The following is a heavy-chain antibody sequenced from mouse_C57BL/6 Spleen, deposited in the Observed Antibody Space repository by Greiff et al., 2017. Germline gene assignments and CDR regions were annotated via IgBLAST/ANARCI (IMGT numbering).Heavy chain of an antibody. CDR2: ISYSGST. Sequence: EVKVVESGPGLVKPSQSLSLTCTVSGYSITSGYDWHWIRHFPGNKLEWIAYISYSGSTNYNPYLKIRISITHDTSKTQYFLKLNSVTTEDTASYDCTRDYSSITWFAYWGQGTLVTVSA. J-gene: IGHJ3*01. CDR1: GYSITSGYD. V-gene: IGHV3-1*01. D-gene: IGHD1-1*01. CDR3: TRDYSSITWFAY.